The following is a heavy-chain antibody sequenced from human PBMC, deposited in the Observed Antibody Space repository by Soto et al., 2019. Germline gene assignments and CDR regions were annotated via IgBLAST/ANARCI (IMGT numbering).Heavy chain of an antibody. CDR2: ISYDGSNK. CDR1: GFTFSTYG. J-gene: IGHJ4*02. Sequence: PGGSLRLSCAASGFTFSTYGMHWVRQAPGEGLEWVALISYDGSNKYYADSVKGRFTISRDNSKNTLYLQMNSLRAEDTAVYYCARDDLGPSGSYSFDYWGQGTLVTVS. CDR3: ARDDLGPSGSYSFDY. D-gene: IGHD3-10*01. V-gene: IGHV3-30*03.